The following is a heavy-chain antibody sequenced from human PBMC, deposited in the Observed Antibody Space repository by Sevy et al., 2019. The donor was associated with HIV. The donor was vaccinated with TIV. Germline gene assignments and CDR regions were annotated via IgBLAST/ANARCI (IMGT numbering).Heavy chain of an antibody. CDR3: ARGKYGDFDY. V-gene: IGHV4-39*01. Sequence: SETLSLTCTVSGGSISSSSYYWGWIRQPPGKGLEWIGSIYYSGSTYYNPSLKSRVTIPVDTSKNQFSLKLSSVTAADTAVYYCARGKYGDFDYWGQGTLVTVSS. CDR1: GGSISSSSYY. J-gene: IGHJ4*02. D-gene: IGHD4-17*01. CDR2: IYYSGST.